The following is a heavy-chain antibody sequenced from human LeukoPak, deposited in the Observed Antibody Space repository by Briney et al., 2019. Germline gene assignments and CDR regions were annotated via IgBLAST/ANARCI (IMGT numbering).Heavy chain of an antibody. Sequence: SETLSLTCTVFGASLERFYWSWVRQSPGKGLEWIGYISHDGSTDQNPSLKSRVAISVDTSRKQFSLKLSSVTTADRAVYFCAGALGTTGYAWFDYWGQGILVTVSS. V-gene: IGHV4-59*01. CDR2: ISHDGST. D-gene: IGHD3-9*01. CDR1: GASLERFY. J-gene: IGHJ4*02. CDR3: AGALGTTGYAWFDY.